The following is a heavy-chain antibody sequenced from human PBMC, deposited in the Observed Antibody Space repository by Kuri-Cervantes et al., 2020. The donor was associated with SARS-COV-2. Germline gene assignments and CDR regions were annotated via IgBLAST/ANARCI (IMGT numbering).Heavy chain of an antibody. V-gene: IGHV3-23*01. J-gene: IGHJ4*02. CDR2: ISGSCGST. Sequence: EALKIYCAASGFTFSRYALSWVRQAPGKGREWVSAISGSCGSTYYADSVKGRFTISRNNAKNTLYLQMNSLRAEDTAVYYCANAENWGQGTLVTVSS. CDR3: ANAEN. CDR1: GFTFSRYA.